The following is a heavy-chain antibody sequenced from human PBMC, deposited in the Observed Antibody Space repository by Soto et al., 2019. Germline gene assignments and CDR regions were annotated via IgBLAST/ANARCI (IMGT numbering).Heavy chain of an antibody. D-gene: IGHD5-18*01. CDR1: GYTFTSYY. Sequence: GASVKVSCKASGYTFTSYYMHWVRQAPGQGLEWMGIINPSGGSTSYAQKFQGRVTMTRDTSTSTVYMELSSLRSEDTAVYYCARGFGRVDTASYYYYGMDVWGQGTTVTVSS. CDR2: INPSGGST. CDR3: ARGFGRVDTASYYYYGMDV. V-gene: IGHV1-46*01. J-gene: IGHJ6*02.